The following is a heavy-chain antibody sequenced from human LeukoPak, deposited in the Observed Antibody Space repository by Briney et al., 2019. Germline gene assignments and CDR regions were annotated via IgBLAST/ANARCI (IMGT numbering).Heavy chain of an antibody. D-gene: IGHD2-2*01. CDR2: VSYSGSA. CDR3: ARHNTQKYVADY. V-gene: IGHV4-59*08. Sequence: SETLSLTCTVSGGSIISYYWSCIRQPPGKGLEWIGYVSYSGSANYNPSLKSRVTISVDTSKNQFSLKPSSVTAADTAMYYCARHNTQKYVADYWGQGTLVTVSS. CDR1: GGSIISYY. J-gene: IGHJ4*02.